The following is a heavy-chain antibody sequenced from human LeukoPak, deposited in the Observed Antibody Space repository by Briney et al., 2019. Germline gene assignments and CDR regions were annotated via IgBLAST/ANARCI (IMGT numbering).Heavy chain of an antibody. CDR2: IRYDGSNK. V-gene: IGHV3-30*02. CDR3: AKDGTVLYYYGSNIDY. CDR1: GFTFSSYG. D-gene: IGHD3-10*01. J-gene: IGHJ4*02. Sequence: GGSLRLSCAASGFTFSSYGMHWVRQAPGKGLEWVAFIRYDGSNKYYADSVKGRFTISRDNSKNTLYLQMNSLRAEDTAVYYCAKDGTVLYYYGSNIDYWGQGTLVTVSS.